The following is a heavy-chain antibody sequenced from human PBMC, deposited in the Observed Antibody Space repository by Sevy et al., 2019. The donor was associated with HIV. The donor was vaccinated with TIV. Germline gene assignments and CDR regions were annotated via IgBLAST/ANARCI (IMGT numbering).Heavy chain of an antibody. CDR3: ARALAAAASY. J-gene: IGHJ4*02. Sequence: GGSLRLSCAASGFTFSSYWMNWVRQAPGKGLEWVAIIKQDGSEKYYVDSVKGRFTISRDNAKNSMHLQMNSLRAEDTAVYYCARALAAAASYWGQGTLVTVSS. V-gene: IGHV3-7*01. CDR1: GFTFSSYW. D-gene: IGHD6-25*01. CDR2: IKQDGSEK.